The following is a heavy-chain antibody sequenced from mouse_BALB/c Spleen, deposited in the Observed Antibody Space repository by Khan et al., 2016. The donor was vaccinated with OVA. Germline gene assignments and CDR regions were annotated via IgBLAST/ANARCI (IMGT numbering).Heavy chain of an antibody. J-gene: IGHJ3*01. D-gene: IGHD2-14*01. CDR3: TREGAYYRSDGWFAY. CDR1: GYTFTTYT. V-gene: IGHV1-4*01. CDR2: IIPSTDYT. Sequence: VQLQQSGAELARPGASVKMSCKASGYTFTTYTIHWVKQRPGQGLEWIGYIIPSTDYTNYNQKFKDKATLPADKSSTTAYMQLRSLTSEDSAVYYCTREGAYYRSDGWFAYWGQGTLVTVSA.